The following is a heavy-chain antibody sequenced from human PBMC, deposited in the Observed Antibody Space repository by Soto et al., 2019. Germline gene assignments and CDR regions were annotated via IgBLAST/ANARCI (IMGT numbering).Heavy chain of an antibody. J-gene: IGHJ6*03. CDR3: TTDLAAGRRVYYYYYYMDV. Sequence: GGSLRLSCAASGFTFSNAWMSWVRQAPGKGLEWVGRIKSKTDGGTTDYAAPVKGRFTISRDDSKNTLYLQMNSLKTEDTAVYYCTTDLAAGRRVYYYYYYMDVWGKGTTVTVSS. D-gene: IGHD6-13*01. CDR1: GFTFSNAW. V-gene: IGHV3-15*01. CDR2: IKSKTDGGTT.